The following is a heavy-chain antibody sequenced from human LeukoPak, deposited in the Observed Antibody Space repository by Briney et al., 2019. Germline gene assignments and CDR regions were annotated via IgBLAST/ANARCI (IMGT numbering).Heavy chain of an antibody. V-gene: IGHV3-30*04. CDR2: MSYDGSNK. Sequence: PGRSLRLSCAASGFTFSSYAMHWVRQAPGKGLEWVAVMSYDGSNKYYADSVKGRFTISRDNSKNTLYLQMNSLRAEDTAVYYCAREHGDYGNYWGQGTLVTVSS. D-gene: IGHD4-17*01. CDR1: GFTFSSYA. J-gene: IGHJ4*02. CDR3: AREHGDYGNY.